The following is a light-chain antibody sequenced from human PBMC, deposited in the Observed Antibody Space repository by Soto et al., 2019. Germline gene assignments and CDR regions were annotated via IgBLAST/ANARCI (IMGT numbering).Light chain of an antibody. J-gene: IGLJ1*01. CDR2: EVS. CDR1: SSDVGGYNC. V-gene: IGLV2-8*01. CDR3: SSYAGSNNYV. Sequence: QSALTQPPSVSGSPGQAVTISCTGTSSDVGGYNCVSWYQQHPGKAPKLMIYEVSQRPSGVPDRFSGSKSGNTASLTVSGLQAEDEADYYCSSYAGSNNYVFGTGTKVTV.